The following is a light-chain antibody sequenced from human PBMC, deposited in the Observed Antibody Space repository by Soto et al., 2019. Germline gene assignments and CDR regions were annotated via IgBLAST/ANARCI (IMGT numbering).Light chain of an antibody. CDR3: QQYGSSPRT. CDR2: GAS. V-gene: IGKV3-20*01. Sequence: ELVLTKSPVHLSLSPGDRAALACSTSQSVSRSDVAWYQQKPGQAPRLLIYGASSRATGIPDRFSGSGSGTDFTLTISSLEPEDFAVYYCQQYGSSPRTFGQGTQVEIK. J-gene: IGKJ1*01. CDR1: QSVSRSD.